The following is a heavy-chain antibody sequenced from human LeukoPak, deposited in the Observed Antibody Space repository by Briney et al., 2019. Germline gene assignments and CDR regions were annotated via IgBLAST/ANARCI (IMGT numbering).Heavy chain of an antibody. V-gene: IGHV6-1*01. CDR1: GDSVSSNSAA. CDR3: AREEVPGPYPGIAAAGTTMPLAFDI. D-gene: IGHD6-13*01. CDR2: TYYRSKWYN. J-gene: IGHJ3*02. Sequence: SQTLSLTCAISGDSVSSNSAAWNWIRQSPSRGLEWLGRTYYRSKWYNDYAVSVKSRITINPDTSKNQFSLQLNSVTPEDTAVYYCAREEVPGPYPGIAAAGTTMPLAFDIWGQGTMVTVSS.